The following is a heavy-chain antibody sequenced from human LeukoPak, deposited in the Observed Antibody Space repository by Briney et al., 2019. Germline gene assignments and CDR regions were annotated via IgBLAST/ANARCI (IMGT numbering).Heavy chain of an antibody. V-gene: IGHV1-69*05. CDR3: ARGGGDGNYYYYMDV. J-gene: IGHJ6*03. CDR2: IIPIFGTA. Sequence: GASVKVSCKASGGTFSSYAISCVRQGPGQGLEWMGGIIPIFGTANYAQKFQGRVTITTDESTSTAYKELSSLRSEDTAVYYCARGGGDGNYYYYMDVWGKGTTVTVYS. D-gene: IGHD3-10*01. CDR1: GGTFSSYA.